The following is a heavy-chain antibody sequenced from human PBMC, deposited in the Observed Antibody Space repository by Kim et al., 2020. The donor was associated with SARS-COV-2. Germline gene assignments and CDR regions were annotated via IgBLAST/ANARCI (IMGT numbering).Heavy chain of an antibody. Sequence: GGSLRLSCAASGFTFSSYGMHWVRQAPGKGLEWVAVIWYDGSNKYYADSVKGRFTISRDNSKNTLYLQMNSRRAEDTAVYYCAKDSNTPGHYYYGMDVWGPRTTVTVSS. CDR1: GFTFSSYG. J-gene: IGHJ6*02. CDR2: IWYDGSNK. V-gene: IGHV3-33*06. CDR3: AKDSNTPGHYYYGMDV. D-gene: IGHD2-2*02.